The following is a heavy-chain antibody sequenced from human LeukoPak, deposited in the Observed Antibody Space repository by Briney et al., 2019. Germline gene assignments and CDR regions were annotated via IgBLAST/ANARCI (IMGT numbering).Heavy chain of an antibody. Sequence: NSSETLSLTCTVSGGSISSSPYYWGWIRQPPGKGLEWIGNIYYSGSTYYNPSLKTRVTISVDTSKNQFSLKLTSVTAAATAVYYCARHASVDGNWPRPLDYWGQGSLVTVSS. D-gene: IGHD6-19*01. CDR2: IYYSGST. V-gene: IGHV4-39*01. J-gene: IGHJ4*02. CDR1: GGSISSSPYY. CDR3: ARHASVDGNWPRPLDY.